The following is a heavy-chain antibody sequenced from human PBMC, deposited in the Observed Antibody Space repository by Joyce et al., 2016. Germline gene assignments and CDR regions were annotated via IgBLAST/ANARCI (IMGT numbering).Heavy chain of an antibody. Sequence: QITLKESGPMLVKPTQALTLTCTFSGFSLTTSGVGVGWIRQPPGKALEWLALIYWNDNKRYSPSLESRLTVTKDTSKNQVTLTVTNMDPVDTGTYYCAHVDERCKDEYGDYVALAGCISFDYWGQGSLVTVSS. CDR1: GFSLTTSGVG. CDR2: IYWNDNK. J-gene: IGHJ4*02. CDR3: AHVDERCKDEYGDYVALAGCISFDY. D-gene: IGHD4-17*01. V-gene: IGHV2-5*01.